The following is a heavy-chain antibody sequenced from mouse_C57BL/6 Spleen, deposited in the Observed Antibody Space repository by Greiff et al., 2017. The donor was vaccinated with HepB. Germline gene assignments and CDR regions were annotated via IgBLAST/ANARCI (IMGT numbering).Heavy chain of an antibody. CDR3: ARRGSPWAMDY. CDR2: IDPSDSYT. V-gene: IGHV1-69*01. Sequence: QVQLKQPGAELVMPGASVKLSCKASGYTFTSYWMHWVKQRPGQGLEWIGEIDPSDSYTNYNQKFKGKSTLTVDKSSSTAYMQLSSLTSEDSAVYYCARRGSPWAMDYWGQGTSVTVSS. CDR1: GYTFTSYW. J-gene: IGHJ4*01.